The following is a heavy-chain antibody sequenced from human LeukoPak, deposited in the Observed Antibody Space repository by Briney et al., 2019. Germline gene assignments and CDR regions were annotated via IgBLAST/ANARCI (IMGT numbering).Heavy chain of an antibody. CDR1: GYTFTSYD. CDR3: ARGSSGWPYQDAFDI. Sequence: GASVKVSCKASGYTFTSYDINWVRQATGQGLEWMGWMNPNSGNTGYAQRVQGRLTMTRNTSISTAYMELSSLRSEDTAVHYCARGSSGWPYQDAFDIWGQGTMVTVSS. J-gene: IGHJ3*02. D-gene: IGHD6-19*01. CDR2: MNPNSGNT. V-gene: IGHV1-8*01.